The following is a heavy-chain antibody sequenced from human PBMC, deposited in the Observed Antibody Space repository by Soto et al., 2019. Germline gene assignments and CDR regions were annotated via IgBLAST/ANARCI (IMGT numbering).Heavy chain of an antibody. D-gene: IGHD6-13*01. V-gene: IGHV4-34*01. CDR3: ARGLTTGYSSSWRLTGYYMDV. J-gene: IGHJ6*03. CDR2: INHSGST. Sequence: SETLSLTCAVYGGSFSGYYWSWIRQPPGKGLEWIGEINHSGSTNYNPSLKSRVTISVDTSKNQFSLKLSSVTAADTAVYYCARGLTTGYSSSWRLTGYYMDVWGKGTTVTVSS. CDR1: GGSFSGYY.